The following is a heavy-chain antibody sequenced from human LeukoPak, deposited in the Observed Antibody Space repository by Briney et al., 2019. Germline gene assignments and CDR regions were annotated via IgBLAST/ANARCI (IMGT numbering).Heavy chain of an antibody. J-gene: IGHJ4*02. V-gene: IGHV3-30-3*01. CDR1: GFTFSSYA. D-gene: IGHD6-13*01. CDR2: ISYDGSNK. CDR3: AKVSIAAADTLRNYDY. Sequence: GGSLRLSCAASGFTFSSYAMHWVRQAPGKGLEWVAVISYDGSNKYYADSVKGRFTISRDNSKNTLYLQMNGLRADDTAIYYCAKVSIAAADTLRNYDYWGQGTLVTVSS.